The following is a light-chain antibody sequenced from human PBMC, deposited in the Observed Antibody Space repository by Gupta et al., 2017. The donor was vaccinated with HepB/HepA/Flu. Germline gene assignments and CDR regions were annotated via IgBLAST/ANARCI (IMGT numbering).Light chain of an antibody. CDR2: GAS. CDR3: QQYNNWPPWR. V-gene: IGKV3-15*01. Sequence: EIVMTQSPATLSVSPGERDTISCRASQSVSSNLAWYQQKPGQAPRLLIYGASTRATGIPARFSGSGSGTEFTLTISSLQSEDFAVYYCQQYNNWPPWRFGQGTKVEIK. J-gene: IGKJ1*01. CDR1: QSVSSN.